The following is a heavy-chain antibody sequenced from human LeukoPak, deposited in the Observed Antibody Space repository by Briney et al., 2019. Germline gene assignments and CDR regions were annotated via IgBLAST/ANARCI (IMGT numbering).Heavy chain of an antibody. D-gene: IGHD3-10*01. V-gene: IGHV3-30-3*01. CDR2: ISYDGSNK. CDR1: GFTFSSYA. CDR3: ARDIGGLYYYYYGMDV. Sequence: GSLRLSCAASGFTFSSYAMHWVRQAPGKGLEWVAVISYDGSNKYYADSVKGRFTISRDNSKNTLYLQMNSLRAEDTAVYYCARDIGGLYYYYYGMDVWGQGTTVTVSS. J-gene: IGHJ6*02.